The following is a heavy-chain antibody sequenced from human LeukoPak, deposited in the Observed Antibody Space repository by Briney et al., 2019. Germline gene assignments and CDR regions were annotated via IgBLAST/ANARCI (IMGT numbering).Heavy chain of an antibody. CDR3: ANAPSIAAAGTFDY. D-gene: IGHD6-13*01. Sequence: GGSLRLSCAASGLTFSSYAMSWVRQAPGKGLEWVPAISGSGGSTYYADSVKGRFTISRDNSKNTLYLQMNSLRAEDTAVYYCANAPSIAAAGTFDYWGQRTLVTVSS. V-gene: IGHV3-23*01. CDR2: ISGSGGST. J-gene: IGHJ4*02. CDR1: GLTFSSYA.